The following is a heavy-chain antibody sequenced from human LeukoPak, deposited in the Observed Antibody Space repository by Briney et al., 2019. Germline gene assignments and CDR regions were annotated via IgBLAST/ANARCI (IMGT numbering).Heavy chain of an antibody. J-gene: IGHJ4*02. D-gene: IGHD3-22*01. CDR2: IRYDGSNK. V-gene: IGHV3-30*02. Sequence: PGGSLRLSCAASGFTFSSYGMHWVRQAPGKGLEWVAFIRYDGSNKYYADSVKGRFTISRNNSKNTLYLQMNSLRAEDTAVYYCAKDRATYYYDSSGYTFFDYWGQGTLVTVSS. CDR1: GFTFSSYG. CDR3: AKDRATYYYDSSGYTFFDY.